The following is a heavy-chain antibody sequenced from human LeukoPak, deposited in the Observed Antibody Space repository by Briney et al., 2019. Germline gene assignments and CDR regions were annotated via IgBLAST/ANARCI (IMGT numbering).Heavy chain of an antibody. Sequence: KPGGSLRLSCAASGFTFSSYSMNWARQAPGKGLEWVSSISSSSSYIYYADSVKGRFTISRDNAKNSLYLQMNSLRAEDTAVYYCARDGGSYYYGSGSPTPHDYWGQGTLVTVSP. D-gene: IGHD3-10*01. CDR3: ARDGGSYYYGSGSPTPHDY. J-gene: IGHJ4*02. CDR1: GFTFSSYS. CDR2: ISSSSSYI. V-gene: IGHV3-21*01.